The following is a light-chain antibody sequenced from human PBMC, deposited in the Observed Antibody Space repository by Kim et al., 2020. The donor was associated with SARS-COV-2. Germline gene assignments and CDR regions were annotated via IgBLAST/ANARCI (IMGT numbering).Light chain of an antibody. CDR3: QQSYSTPRA. V-gene: IGKV1-39*01. J-gene: IGKJ3*01. Sequence: TSVGDRVTITCRANQSIISYLSWYQQQPGKAPKLLNYAASSLQSGVPSRFSGSGSGTDFTLTISSLQPEDFATYYCQQSYSTPRAFGPRTKVDIK. CDR1: QSIISY. CDR2: AAS.